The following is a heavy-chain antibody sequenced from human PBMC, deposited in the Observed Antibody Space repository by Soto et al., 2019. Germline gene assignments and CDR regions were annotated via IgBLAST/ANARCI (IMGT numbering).Heavy chain of an antibody. J-gene: IGHJ6*02. CDR3: ARDHIVGATPYYYGMDV. Sequence: GGSLRLSCAASGFTFSSYSMNWVRQAPGKGLEWVSYISSSSSIIYYADSVKGRFTISRDNAKNSLYLQMNSLRDEDTAVYYCARDHIVGATPYYYGMDVWGQGTTVTVSS. CDR2: ISSSSSII. CDR1: GFTFSSYS. V-gene: IGHV3-48*02. D-gene: IGHD1-26*01.